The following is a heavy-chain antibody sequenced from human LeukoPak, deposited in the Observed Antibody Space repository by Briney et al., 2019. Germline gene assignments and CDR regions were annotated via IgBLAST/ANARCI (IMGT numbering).Heavy chain of an antibody. Sequence: PGGPLRLSCAASGFTFSSYAMHWVRQAPGKGLEWVAVISYDGSNKYYADSVKGRFTISRDNSKNTLYLQMNSLRAEDTAVYYCARDTVHSGYGHFDYWGQGTLVTVSS. D-gene: IGHD5-12*01. J-gene: IGHJ4*02. CDR2: ISYDGSNK. V-gene: IGHV3-30-3*01. CDR1: GFTFSSYA. CDR3: ARDTVHSGYGHFDY.